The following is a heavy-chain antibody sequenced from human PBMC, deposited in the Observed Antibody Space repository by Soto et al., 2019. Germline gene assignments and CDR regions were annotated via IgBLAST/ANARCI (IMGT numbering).Heavy chain of an antibody. D-gene: IGHD3-22*01. CDR3: SAVGTYYYDSSGYSGDY. CDR1: GFTFTSSA. V-gene: IGHV1-58*01. Sequence: ASVKVSCKASGFTFTSSAVQWVRQARGQRLEWIGWIVVGSGNTNYAQKFQERVTITRDMSTSTAYMELSSLRSEDTAVYYCSAVGTYYYDSSGYSGDYWGQGTLVTVSS. CDR2: IVVGSGNT. J-gene: IGHJ4*02.